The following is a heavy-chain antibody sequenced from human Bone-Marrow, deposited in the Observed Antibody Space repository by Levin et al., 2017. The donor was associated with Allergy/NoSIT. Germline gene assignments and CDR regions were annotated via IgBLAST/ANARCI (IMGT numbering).Heavy chain of an antibody. CDR3: GREFSVTLVQGIIYYMDV. CDR1: GASISSSSHW. Sequence: SETLSLTCTVSGASISSSSHWWSWVRQPPGKGLEWIGEIYPSGDTNYNASLQSRVSISVDTSKNLFSLNLRSVTAADTAVYYCGREFSVTLVQGIIYYMDVWGKGTTVTVSS. CDR2: IYPSGDT. D-gene: IGHD3-10*01. J-gene: IGHJ6*03. V-gene: IGHV4-4*02.